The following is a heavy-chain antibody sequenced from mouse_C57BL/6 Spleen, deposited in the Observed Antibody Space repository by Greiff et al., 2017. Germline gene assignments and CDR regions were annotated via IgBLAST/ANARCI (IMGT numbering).Heavy chain of an antibody. CDR1: GYTFTSYW. CDR3: ARKGYYYGSSTWYFDV. J-gene: IGHJ1*03. V-gene: IGHV1-50*01. D-gene: IGHD1-1*01. CDR2: IDPSDSYT. Sequence: QVQLQQPGAELVKPGASVKLSCKASGYTFTSYWMQWVKQRPGQGLEWIGEIDPSDSYTNYNQKFKGKATLTVDTSSSTAYMQLSSLKSEDPAVDYCARKGYYYGSSTWYFDVWGTGTTVTVSS.